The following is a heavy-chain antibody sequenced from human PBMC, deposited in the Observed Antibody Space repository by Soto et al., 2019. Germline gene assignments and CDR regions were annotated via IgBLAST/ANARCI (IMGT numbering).Heavy chain of an antibody. CDR1: GFIFNNYA. V-gene: IGHV3-23*01. CDR3: VKTRGGYSYGYYGMDV. CDR2: ISIVGGGP. J-gene: IGHJ6*02. Sequence: GGSLRLSCVASGFIFNNYAMSWVRQAPGKGLEWVSSISIVGGGPYYADSVKGRFTISRDSSERMLYMETNSLRVEDTAVYYCVKTRGGYSYGYYGMDVWGQGTTVNVSS. D-gene: IGHD5-18*01.